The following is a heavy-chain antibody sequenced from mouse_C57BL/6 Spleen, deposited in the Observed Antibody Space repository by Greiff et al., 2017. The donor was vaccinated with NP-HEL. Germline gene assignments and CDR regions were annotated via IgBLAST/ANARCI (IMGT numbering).Heavy chain of an antibody. Sequence: VQLQQSGAELARPGASVKMSCKASGYTFTSYTMHWVKQRPGQGLEWIGYINPSSGYTKYNQKFKDKATLTADKSSSTAYLQLSSLTSEDSAVYYCARSYYDYAMDYWGQGTSVTVSS. CDR2: INPSSGYT. J-gene: IGHJ4*01. CDR3: ARSYYDYAMDY. V-gene: IGHV1-4*01. D-gene: IGHD1-1*01. CDR1: GYTFTSYT.